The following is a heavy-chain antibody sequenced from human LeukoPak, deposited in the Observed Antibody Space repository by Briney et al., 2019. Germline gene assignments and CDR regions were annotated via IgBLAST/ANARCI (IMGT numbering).Heavy chain of an antibody. Sequence: SETLSLTCTVSGGSISSYYWSWIRQPPGKGLEWIGYIYYNGSTNYNPSLKSRVTISVDTSKNQFSLKLSSVTAADTAVYYCARVLGERQRITMVRGVVYYYYYYMDVWGKGTTVTVSS. CDR2: IYYNGST. V-gene: IGHV4-59*01. CDR1: GGSISSYY. D-gene: IGHD3-10*01. J-gene: IGHJ6*03. CDR3: ARVLGERQRITMVRGVVYYYYYYMDV.